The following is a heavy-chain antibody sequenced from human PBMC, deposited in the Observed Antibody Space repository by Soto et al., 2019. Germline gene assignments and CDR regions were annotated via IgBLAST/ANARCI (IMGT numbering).Heavy chain of an antibody. V-gene: IGHV1-69*01. CDR3: AGQFDFDRSVYYFAY. J-gene: IGHJ4*02. D-gene: IGHD3-22*01. CDR1: GGTFSRFA. Sequence: QVQLVQSGAEVKKPGSSVKVSCKASGGTFSRFAISWVRQAPGQGLEWMGGIIPIFGTANYAKNFQGRLSITADESTRTVYMYLSSMRYEDTAVSYCAGQFDFDRSVYYFAYWGQGTLVSVSS. CDR2: IIPIFGTA.